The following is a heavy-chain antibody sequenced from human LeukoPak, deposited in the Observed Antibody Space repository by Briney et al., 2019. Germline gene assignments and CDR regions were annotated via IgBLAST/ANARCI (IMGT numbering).Heavy chain of an antibody. V-gene: IGHV4-39*01. D-gene: IGHD3-3*01. CDR1: GGSISSSSYY. CDR3: ARSLRFLECYPFDY. Sequence: SETLSLTCTVSGGSISSSSYYWGWIRQPPGKGPEWIGSIYYSGSTYYNPSLKSRVAISVDTSKNQFSLKLSSVTAADTAVYYCARSLRFLECYPFDYWGQGTLVTVSS. CDR2: IYYSGST. J-gene: IGHJ4*02.